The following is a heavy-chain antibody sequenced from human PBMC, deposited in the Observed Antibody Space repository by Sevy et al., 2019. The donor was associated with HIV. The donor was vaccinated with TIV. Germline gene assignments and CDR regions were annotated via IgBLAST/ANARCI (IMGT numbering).Heavy chain of an antibody. CDR2: TSFDGNVK. Sequence: GGSLRLSCEASGFTFNAYGMHWVRLAPGKGLEWVAVTSFDGNVKYYADSVKGRFTISRDNSKNTLYLQMNSLRAEDTAVDYCAKDGGYTGYDFAEDYYYYGMDVWGQGTTVTVSS. V-gene: IGHV3-30*18. J-gene: IGHJ6*02. D-gene: IGHD5-12*01. CDR3: AKDGGYTGYDFAEDYYYYGMDV. CDR1: GFTFNAYG.